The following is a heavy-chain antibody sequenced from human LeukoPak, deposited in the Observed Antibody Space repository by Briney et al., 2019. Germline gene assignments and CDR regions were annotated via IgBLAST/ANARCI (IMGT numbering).Heavy chain of an antibody. J-gene: IGHJ6*02. V-gene: IGHV1-18*01. CDR1: GYTFTSYG. Sequence: ASVKVSCKASGYTFTSYGISWVRQAPGQGLEWMGWISAYNGNTNYAQKLQGRVTMTTDTSTSTAYMELRSLRSDDTAVYYCARFVVSTTGTMHYGMDVWGQGTTVIVSS. D-gene: IGHD1-1*01. CDR3: ARFVVSTTGTMHYGMDV. CDR2: ISAYNGNT.